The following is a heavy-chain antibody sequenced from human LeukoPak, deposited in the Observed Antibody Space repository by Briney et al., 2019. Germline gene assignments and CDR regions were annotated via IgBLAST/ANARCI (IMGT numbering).Heavy chain of an antibody. D-gene: IGHD6-13*01. CDR2: IKSKTDGGTT. J-gene: IGHJ4*02. CDR3: TTEGVAAAAFDY. Sequence: GGSLRLSCADSGFTFSRHWMDWVRQAPGKGLEWVGRIKSKTDGGTTDYAAPVKGRFTISRDDSKNTLYLQMNSLKTEDTAVYYCTTEGVAAAAFDYWGQGTLVTVSS. CDR1: GFTFSRHW. V-gene: IGHV3-15*01.